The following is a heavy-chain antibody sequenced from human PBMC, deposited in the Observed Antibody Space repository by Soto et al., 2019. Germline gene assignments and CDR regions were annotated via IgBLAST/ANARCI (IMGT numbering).Heavy chain of an antibody. CDR2: IYHSGTT. Sequence: SETLSLTCTVSGGSISGHYWSWIRQPPGKGLEWIGYIYHSGTTNYNPSLKSRVTISVDRSKNQFSLKLSSVTAADTAVYYCARVPGPWGQGTLVTVSS. V-gene: IGHV4-59*11. CDR3: ARVPGP. CDR1: GGSISGHY. D-gene: IGHD7-27*01. J-gene: IGHJ5*01.